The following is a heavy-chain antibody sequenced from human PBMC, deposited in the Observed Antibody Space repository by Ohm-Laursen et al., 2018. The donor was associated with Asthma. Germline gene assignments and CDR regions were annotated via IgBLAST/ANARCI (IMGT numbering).Heavy chain of an antibody. J-gene: IGHJ4*02. CDR2: ISYDGSNK. CDR1: GFTFSSYG. CDR3: AKDRGEWLREFDY. V-gene: IGHV3-30*18. D-gene: IGHD5-12*01. Sequence: SPRLSCAASGFTFSSYGMHWVRQAPGKGLEWVAVISYDGSNKYYADSVKGRFTISRDNSKNTLYLQMNSLRAEDTAVYYCAKDRGEWLREFDYWGQGTLVTVSS.